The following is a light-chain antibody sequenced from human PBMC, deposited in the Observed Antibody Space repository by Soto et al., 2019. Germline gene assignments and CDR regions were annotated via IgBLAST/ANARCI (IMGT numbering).Light chain of an antibody. CDR1: SSDVGGYND. CDR2: EVT. Sequence: QSALTQPPSTSGSPGQSVAISCTGTSSDVGGYNDVSWYHQHPGKAPKLMIYEVTKRPSGVPDRFSGSKSGNTASLTVSGLQADDEADYYCSSKAGSNNLGVVFGGGTKLTVL. CDR3: SSKAGSNNLGVV. J-gene: IGLJ2*01. V-gene: IGLV2-8*01.